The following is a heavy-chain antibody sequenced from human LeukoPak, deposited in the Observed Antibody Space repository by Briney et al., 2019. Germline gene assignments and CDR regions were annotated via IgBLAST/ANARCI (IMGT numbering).Heavy chain of an antibody. V-gene: IGHV4-59*01. Sequence: SETLSLTCTVSGGSISTYYWSWIRKPPGKGLEWIGHIYNSGSANYNPSLKSRVTLSIDTSKSQLSFQLTSVTAADTAVYYCAREKSPERKTWLQLGAFDVWGQGTVVTVSS. CDR3: AREKSPERKTWLQLGAFDV. CDR1: GGSISTYY. CDR2: IYNSGSA. J-gene: IGHJ3*01. D-gene: IGHD5-24*01.